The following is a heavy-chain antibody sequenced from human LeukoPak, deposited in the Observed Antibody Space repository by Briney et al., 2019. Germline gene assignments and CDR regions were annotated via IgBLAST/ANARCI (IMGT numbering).Heavy chain of an antibody. CDR2: IYYCGST. Sequence: SETLSLTCTVSGGSISGYYCSWIRQPPGKGLEWIGYIYYCGSTNYNPSLKSRVTLSVDTSKNQFSLKLSSVTAADTAVYYCARGYYDSSGYYRGFDYWGQGTLVTVSS. CDR1: GGSISGYY. J-gene: IGHJ4*02. V-gene: IGHV4-59*01. D-gene: IGHD3-22*01. CDR3: ARGYYDSSGYYRGFDY.